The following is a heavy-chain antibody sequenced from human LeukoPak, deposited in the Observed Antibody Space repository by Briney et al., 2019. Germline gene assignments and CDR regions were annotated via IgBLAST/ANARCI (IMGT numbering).Heavy chain of an antibody. J-gene: IGHJ6*03. CDR2: IYYSGST. D-gene: IGHD3-10*01. V-gene: IGHV4-39*01. CDR1: GGSISSSSYY. Sequence: SETLSLTCTVSGGSISSSSYYWGWIRQPPGKGLEWIGSIYYSGSTYYNPSLKSRVTISVDTSKNQFSLKLSSVTAADTAVYYCARHVGEGSGRYYYYYMDVWGKGTTVTISS. CDR3: ARHVGEGSGRYYYYYMDV.